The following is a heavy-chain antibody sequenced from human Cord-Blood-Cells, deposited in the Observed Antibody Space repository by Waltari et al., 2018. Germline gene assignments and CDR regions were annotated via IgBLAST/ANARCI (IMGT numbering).Heavy chain of an antibody. V-gene: IGHV4-59*01. Sequence: QVQLQESGPGLVKPSETLSLTCPVSGGSISSYYWSWIRQPPGKGLEWSGYIYYSGSTNYNPSLKSRVTISVDTSKNQFSLKLSSVTAADTAVYYCARAPGYSNDAFDIWGQGTMVTVSS. CDR3: ARAPGYSNDAFDI. CDR1: GGSISSYY. J-gene: IGHJ3*02. CDR2: IYYSGST. D-gene: IGHD4-4*01.